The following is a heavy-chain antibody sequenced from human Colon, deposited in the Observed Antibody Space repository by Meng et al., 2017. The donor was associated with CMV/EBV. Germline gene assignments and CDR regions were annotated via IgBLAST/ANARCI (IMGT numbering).Heavy chain of an antibody. CDR2: IFYTGTT. CDR1: CGSIRSSSYY. J-gene: IGHJ4*02. Sequence: QSKGSRPGLVRPPETLSPTCTFSCGSIRSSSYYWAWIRQPPGKGLEWIWSIFYTGTTYYKPSLKSRVTISVDTSKNQFSLKLSSVTAADTAVYYCIRETTGSSSSYWGQGTLVTVSS. CDR3: IRETTGSSSSY. V-gene: IGHV4-39*07. D-gene: IGHD6-6*01.